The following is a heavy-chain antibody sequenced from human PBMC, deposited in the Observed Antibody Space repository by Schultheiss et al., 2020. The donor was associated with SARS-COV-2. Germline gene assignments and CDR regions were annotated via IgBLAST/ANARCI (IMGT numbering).Heavy chain of an antibody. CDR1: GGSISSYY. J-gene: IGHJ6*03. CDR3: AREGYCSSTSCYSWLYYYYMDV. V-gene: IGHV4-59*12. Sequence: GSLRLSCTVSGGSISSYYWSWIRQPPGKGLEWIGYIYYSGSTYYNPSLKSRVTISVDTSKNQFSLKLSSVTAADTAVYYCAREGYCSSTSCYSWLYYYYMDVWGKGTTVTVSS. CDR2: IYYSGST. D-gene: IGHD2-2*02.